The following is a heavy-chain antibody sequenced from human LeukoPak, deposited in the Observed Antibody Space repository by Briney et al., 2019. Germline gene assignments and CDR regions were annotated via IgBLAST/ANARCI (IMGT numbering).Heavy chain of an antibody. V-gene: IGHV3-7*01. CDR1: GFSFNSDW. CDR3: TRRLDD. Sequence: GGSLRLSCAASGFSFNSDWMDWVRQAPGKGLEWVANIKHDESGKNYLDSVKGRFTISRDNAQNSLYLQMNGLRVEDTAVYYCTRRLDDWGQGTLVTVSS. D-gene: IGHD3-16*01. CDR2: IKHDESGK. J-gene: IGHJ4*02.